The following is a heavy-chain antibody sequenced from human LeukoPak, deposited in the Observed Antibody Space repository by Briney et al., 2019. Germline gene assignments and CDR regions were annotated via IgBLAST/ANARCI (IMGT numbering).Heavy chain of an antibody. CDR2: IYHSGST. CDR1: GYSISSGYY. J-gene: IGHJ5*02. V-gene: IGHV4-38-2*01. CDR3: ARGDKFDP. Sequence: SDTLSLTCAVSGYSISSGYYWGWIRQPPGKGLEWIGSIYHSGSTYYNPSLKSRVTISVDTSKNQFSLKLSSVTAADTAVYYCARGDKFDPWGQGTLVTVSS.